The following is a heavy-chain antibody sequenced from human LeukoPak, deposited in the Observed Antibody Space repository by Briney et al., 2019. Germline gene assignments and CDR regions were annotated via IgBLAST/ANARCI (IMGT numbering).Heavy chain of an antibody. Sequence: SVKVSCKASGYTFTSYYMHWVRQARGQRLEWIGWIVVGSGNTNYAQKFQERVTITRDMSTSTAYMELSSLRSEDTAVYYCAADSPLVGATTQHPKGYYYYYYMDVWGKGTTVTVSS. V-gene: IGHV1-58*02. CDR2: IVVGSGNT. J-gene: IGHJ6*03. CDR3: AADSPLVGATTQHPKGYYYYYYMDV. D-gene: IGHD1-26*01. CDR1: GYTFTSYY.